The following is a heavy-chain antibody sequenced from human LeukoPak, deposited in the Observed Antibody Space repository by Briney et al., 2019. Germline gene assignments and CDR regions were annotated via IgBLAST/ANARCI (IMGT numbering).Heavy chain of an antibody. D-gene: IGHD6-19*01. CDR2: IKQDGSEK. Sequence: GGSLRLSCAASGFTFSSYWMSWVRQAPGKGLEWVANIKQDGSEKYYVDSVKGRFTISRDNAKNSLYLQMNSLRAEDTAVYYCASLQWLDYFDYWGQGTLVTASS. CDR3: ASLQWLDYFDY. V-gene: IGHV3-7*01. CDR1: GFTFSSYW. J-gene: IGHJ4*02.